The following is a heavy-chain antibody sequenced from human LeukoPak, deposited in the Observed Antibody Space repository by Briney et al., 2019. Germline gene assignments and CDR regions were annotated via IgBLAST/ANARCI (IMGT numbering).Heavy chain of an antibody. D-gene: IGHD3-22*01. CDR2: IYSGGST. CDR3: ARHYGSSGQPLGY. Sequence: PGGSLRLSCAASGFTVSSNYMSWVRQAPGKGLEWVSVIYSGGSTYYADSVKGRFTISRDNSKNTLYLQMNSLRAEDTAVYYCARHYGSSGQPLGYWGQGTLVTVSS. J-gene: IGHJ4*02. CDR1: GFTVSSNY. V-gene: IGHV3-53*01.